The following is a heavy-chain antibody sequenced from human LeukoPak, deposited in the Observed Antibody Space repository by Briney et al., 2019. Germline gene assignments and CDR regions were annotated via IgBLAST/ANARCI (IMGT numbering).Heavy chain of an antibody. CDR2: ISGSGGST. V-gene: IGHV3-23*01. CDR1: GFTFSSYA. CDR3: AKGLYGSGSPSCYFDY. J-gene: IGHJ4*02. D-gene: IGHD3-10*01. Sequence: GGSLRLSCAASGFTFSSYAMSWVRQAPGKGLEWVSAISGSGGSTYYADSVKGRFTISRDNSKNTLYLQMNSLRAEDTAVYYCAKGLYGSGSPSCYFDYWGQGTLVTVSS.